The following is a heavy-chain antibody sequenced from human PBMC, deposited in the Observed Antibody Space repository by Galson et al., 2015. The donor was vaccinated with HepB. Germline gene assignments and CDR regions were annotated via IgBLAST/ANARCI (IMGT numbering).Heavy chain of an antibody. CDR1: GFTFSSYA. D-gene: IGHD3-22*01. Sequence: SLRLSCAASGFTFSSYAMHWVRQAPGKGLEWVAVISYDGNNKSYADSVKGRFTSSRDISKDRLFLQMNSLRAEDTAVYYCATEVTMREADAFHIWGQGTMVTVSS. J-gene: IGHJ3*02. V-gene: IGHV3-30-3*01. CDR2: ISYDGNNK. CDR3: ATEVTMREADAFHI.